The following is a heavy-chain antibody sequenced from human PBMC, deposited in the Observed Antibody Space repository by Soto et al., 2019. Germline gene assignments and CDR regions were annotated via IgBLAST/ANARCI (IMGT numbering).Heavy chain of an antibody. CDR2: ISGSGGST. CDR1: GFTFSSYA. D-gene: IGHD6-6*01. V-gene: IGHV3-23*01. CDR3: AKDLIQYSSFYFDY. Sequence: RLSCAASGFTFSSYAMSWVRQAPGKGLEWVSAISGSGGSTYYADSVKGRFTISRDNSKNTLYLQMNSLRAEDTAVYYCAKDLIQYSSFYFDYWGQGTLVTVSS. J-gene: IGHJ4*02.